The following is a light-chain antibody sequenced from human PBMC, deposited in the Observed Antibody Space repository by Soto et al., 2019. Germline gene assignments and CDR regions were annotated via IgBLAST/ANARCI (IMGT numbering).Light chain of an antibody. J-gene: IGKJ1*01. Sequence: DIQFTQSVSTLAASVGDSVTSTCRVSRGVGTWLAWYQQKPGKAPKLLIYDASTLANGVPSRFRGAGSGTQFTLTISGLQPDDFATYYCQQYYSYSLWTFGQGTKVDI. CDR2: DAS. CDR3: QQYYSYSLWT. CDR1: RGVGTW. V-gene: IGKV1-5*01.